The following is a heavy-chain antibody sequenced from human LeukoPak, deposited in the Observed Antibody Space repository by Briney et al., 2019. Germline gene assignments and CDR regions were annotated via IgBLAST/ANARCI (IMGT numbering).Heavy chain of an antibody. CDR1: GGSISSYY. J-gene: IGHJ3*02. D-gene: IGHD3-22*01. Sequence: PSETLSLTCTVSGGSISSYYWSWIRQPPGKGLEWIGYIYYSGSTNYNPSLKSRVTISVDTSKNQFSLKLSSVTAADTAVYYCARVSISSYYGSSGYNFDIWGQGTMVTVSS. CDR2: IYYSGST. V-gene: IGHV4-59*01. CDR3: ARVSISSYYGSSGYNFDI.